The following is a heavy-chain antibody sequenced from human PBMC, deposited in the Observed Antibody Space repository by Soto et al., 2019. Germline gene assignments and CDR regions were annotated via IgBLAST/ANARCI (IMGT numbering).Heavy chain of an antibody. V-gene: IGHV4-39*01. D-gene: IGHD3-16*01. CDR1: GDSIRSSNYY. Sequence: SETLSLTCTVSGDSIRSSNYYWGWIRQPPGKGLEWIGSIYYSGSTYYNPSLKSRVTISVDTSTSQFSLKLSSVTAADTAMYHCARHQRMGGLGVVPMGKWFVPWGQGTLVTVFS. CDR3: ARHQRMGGLGVVPMGKWFVP. J-gene: IGHJ5*02. CDR2: IYYSGST.